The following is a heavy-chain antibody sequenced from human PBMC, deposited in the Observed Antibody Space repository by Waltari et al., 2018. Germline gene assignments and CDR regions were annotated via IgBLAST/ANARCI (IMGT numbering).Heavy chain of an antibody. CDR1: GGTFSSYA. J-gene: IGHJ3*02. D-gene: IGHD4-4*01. CDR3: ASAVTTLYPPHDAFDI. Sequence: VQLVQSGAEVKKPGSSGKVSCKASGGTFSSYAISWVRQAPGQGLEWMGRIIPIFGTANYAQKFQGRVTITADKSTSTAYMELSSLRSEDTAVYYCASAVTTLYPPHDAFDIWGQGTMVTVSS. CDR2: IIPIFGTA. V-gene: IGHV1-69*13.